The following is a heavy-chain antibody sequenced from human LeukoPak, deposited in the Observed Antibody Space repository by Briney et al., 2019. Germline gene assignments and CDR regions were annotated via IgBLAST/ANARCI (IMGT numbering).Heavy chain of an antibody. CDR2: ISPKSGDT. CDR3: ARAYSDYLIGDY. CDR1: GYTFTDYE. Sequence: ASVTVSCKASGYTFTDYEMHWVRQAPGQGLEWMGWISPKSGDTNHAQKFQGRVTMTGDTSTRTVYMEVSRLRFDDTAVYYCARAYSDYLIGDYWGQGTLVTVSS. J-gene: IGHJ4*02. D-gene: IGHD4-17*01. V-gene: IGHV1-2*02.